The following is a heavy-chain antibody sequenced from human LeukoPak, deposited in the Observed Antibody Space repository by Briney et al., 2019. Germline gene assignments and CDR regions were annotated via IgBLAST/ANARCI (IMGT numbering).Heavy chain of an antibody. Sequence: ASVKVSCKASGYTFTSYGISWVRQAPGQGLEWMGWISAYNGNTNYAQKLQGRATMTTDTSTSTAYMELRSLRSDDTAVYYCAREGIEYYYDSSGYYLFDYWGQGTLVTVSS. CDR2: ISAYNGNT. CDR1: GYTFTSYG. CDR3: AREGIEYYYDSSGYYLFDY. J-gene: IGHJ4*02. V-gene: IGHV1-18*01. D-gene: IGHD3-22*01.